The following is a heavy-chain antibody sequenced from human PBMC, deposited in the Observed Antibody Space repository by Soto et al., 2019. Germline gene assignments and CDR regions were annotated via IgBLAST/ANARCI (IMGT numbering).Heavy chain of an antibody. V-gene: IGHV3-33*01. J-gene: IGHJ4*02. CDR1: AFTFSSYG. CDR3: ATTGPY. CDR2: IWFDGSNK. Sequence: QVQLVESGGGVVQPGRSLRLSCAASAFTFSSYGMHWVRQAPGKGLEWVAVIWFDGSNKFYADSVKGRFTISRDNSKNTVSLQMNSLRDEDSAAYYCATTGPYWGQGTLVTVSS.